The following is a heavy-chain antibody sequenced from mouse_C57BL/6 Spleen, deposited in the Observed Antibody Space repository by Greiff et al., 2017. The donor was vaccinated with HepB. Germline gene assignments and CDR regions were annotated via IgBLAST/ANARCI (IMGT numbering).Heavy chain of an antibody. V-gene: IGHV5-4*01. Sequence: EVHLVESGGGLVKPGGSLKLSCAASGFTFSSYAMSWVRQTPEKRLEWVATISDGGSYTYYPDNVKGRFTISRDNAKNNLYLQMSHLKSEDTAMYYCARENSVYYYGSSYPAYWGQGTLVTVSA. D-gene: IGHD1-1*01. CDR3: ARENSVYYYGSSYPAY. J-gene: IGHJ3*01. CDR2: ISDGGSYT. CDR1: GFTFSSYA.